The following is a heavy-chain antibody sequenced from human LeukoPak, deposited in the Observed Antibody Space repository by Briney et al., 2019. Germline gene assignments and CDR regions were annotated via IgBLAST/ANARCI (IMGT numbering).Heavy chain of an antibody. CDR3: ARKSVAATPRDIVYQYSYMDV. CDR2: INTDTGKP. Sequence: ASVKVSCKASGYTFTNFDICWVRQAPGQGLEWMGWINTDTGKPTYAQGFTGRFVFSLDTSVSTAYLQISSLEAEDTAMYYCARKSVAATPRDIVYQYSYMDVWGKGTTVTVSS. CDR1: GYTFTNFD. J-gene: IGHJ6*03. D-gene: IGHD2-15*01. V-gene: IGHV7-4-1*02.